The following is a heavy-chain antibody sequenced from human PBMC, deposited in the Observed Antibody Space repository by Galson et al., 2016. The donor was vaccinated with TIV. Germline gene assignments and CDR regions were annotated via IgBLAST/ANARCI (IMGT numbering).Heavy chain of an antibody. V-gene: IGHV1-69*13. Sequence: SVKVSCKASGVIFTSYAISWVRQAPGQGLEWVGGINAIFGVASYAQKFQGRVTITADESTSTAYMELSRLRSEDTAVYYCARDQQYGGTDLHYWGQGTLVTVSS. J-gene: IGHJ4*02. CDR2: INAIFGVA. CDR1: GVIFTSYA. D-gene: IGHD5-12*01. CDR3: ARDQQYGGTDLHY.